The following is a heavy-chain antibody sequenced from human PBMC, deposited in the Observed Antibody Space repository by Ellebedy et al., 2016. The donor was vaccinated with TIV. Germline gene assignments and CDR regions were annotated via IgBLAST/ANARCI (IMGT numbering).Heavy chain of an antibody. CDR3: ARVGCSDASCYYYDYYYMDV. V-gene: IGHV3-74*01. Sequence: HTGGSLRLSCAASGFTFSSYWMHWVRQVPGKGLVWVSRINSDGSSTNYADSVKGRFTISRDNAKNALYLQMNALSAEETAVYYCARVGCSDASCYYYDYYYMDVWGQGTTVTVSS. CDR2: INSDGSST. J-gene: IGHJ6*03. CDR1: GFTFSSYW. D-gene: IGHD2-15*01.